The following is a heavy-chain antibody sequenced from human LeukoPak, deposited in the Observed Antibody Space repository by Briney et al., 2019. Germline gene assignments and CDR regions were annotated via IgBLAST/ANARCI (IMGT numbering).Heavy chain of an antibody. Sequence: PGGSLRLSCAASGFTFDDYAMHWVRQAPGKGLEWVSGISWNSGHIGYADSVKGRFTTSRDNAKNSLYLKVKSLRAEDTALYYCAKDRRHTVSGGYFDLWGRGTLVIVSS. CDR3: AKDRRHTVSGGYFDL. V-gene: IGHV3-9*01. CDR1: GFTFDDYA. D-gene: IGHD3-10*01. CDR2: ISWNSGHI. J-gene: IGHJ2*01.